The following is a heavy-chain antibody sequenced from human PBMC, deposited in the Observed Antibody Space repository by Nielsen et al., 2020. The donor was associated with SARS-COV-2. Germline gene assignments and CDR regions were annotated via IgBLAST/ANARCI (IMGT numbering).Heavy chain of an antibody. V-gene: IGHV3-33*08. Sequence: GGSLRLSCAASGFTFSTYAMHWVRQAPGKGLEWVAVIWYDGGNKYYADSVKGRFTISRDNSKNTLYLQMNSLRAEDTAVYYCARDGGGVQLWFPEYYFDYWGQGTLVTVSS. CDR1: GFTFSTYA. CDR2: IWYDGGNK. CDR3: ARDGGGVQLWFPEYYFDY. J-gene: IGHJ4*02. D-gene: IGHD5-18*01.